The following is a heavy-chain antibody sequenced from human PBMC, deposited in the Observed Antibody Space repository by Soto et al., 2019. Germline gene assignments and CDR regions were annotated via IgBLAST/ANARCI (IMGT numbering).Heavy chain of an antibody. CDR1: GGSIISGGYY. D-gene: IGHD5-18*01. CDR2: IYYSGST. J-gene: IGHJ4*02. Sequence: SETLSLTCTVSGGSIISGGYYWSWIRQHPGKGLEWIGYIYYSGSTYYNPSLKSRVTISVDTSKNQFSLKLSSVTAADTAVYYCARTRKASRGYSYGAVDYWGQGTLVTVS. CDR3: ARTRKASRGYSYGAVDY. V-gene: IGHV4-31*03.